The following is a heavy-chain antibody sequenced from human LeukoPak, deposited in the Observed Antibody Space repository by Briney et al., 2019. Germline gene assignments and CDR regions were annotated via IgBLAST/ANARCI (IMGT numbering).Heavy chain of an antibody. CDR1: GFTVSSNY. CDR3: ARGPITMSDY. Sequence: GGSLRLSCAASGFTVSSNYMSWVRQAPGKGLEWVSVIYSGGSPYYADSVKGRFTISRDHSKNTLYLQMNSLRAEDTAVYYCARGPITMSDYWGQGTLVTVSS. V-gene: IGHV3-53*01. J-gene: IGHJ4*02. D-gene: IGHD3-22*01. CDR2: IYSGGSP.